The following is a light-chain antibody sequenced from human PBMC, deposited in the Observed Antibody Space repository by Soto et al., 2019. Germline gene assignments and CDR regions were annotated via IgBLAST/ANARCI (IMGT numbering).Light chain of an antibody. CDR3: QQYNKWPPYT. CDR2: AAS. V-gene: IGKV3-15*01. CDR1: QSVSSN. J-gene: IGKJ2*01. Sequence: EIVMTQSPATLSVSPGERATLSCRASQSVSSNLAWYQQKPGQAPRLLIYAASTRATGITARFSGSGSGTEFNLAIRSLQAEDFVVYYCQQYNKWPPYTFGQGTKLEIK.